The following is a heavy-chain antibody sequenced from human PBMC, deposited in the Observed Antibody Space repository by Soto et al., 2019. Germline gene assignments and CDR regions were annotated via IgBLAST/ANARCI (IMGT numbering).Heavy chain of an antibody. J-gene: IGHJ5*02. D-gene: IGHD2-15*01. V-gene: IGHV3-23*01. CDR3: AKGVVVAAARAWFDP. Sequence: TGGSLRLSCAASGFTFNTYAMTWVRQAPGKGLEWVSTITSSAGNTYYADSVKGRFTISRDNSKNTVYLQMNSLRAEDTAVYYCAKGVVVAAARAWFDPWGQGTLVTVSS. CDR1: GFTFNTYA. CDR2: ITSSAGNT.